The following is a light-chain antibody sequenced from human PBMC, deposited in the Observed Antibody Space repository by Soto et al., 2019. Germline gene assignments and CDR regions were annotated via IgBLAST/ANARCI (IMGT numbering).Light chain of an antibody. CDR1: QSVSST. CDR2: GAS. Sequence: EMVLTQSPGTLSLSPGERATLSCRASQSVSSTLAWYQQNPGQAPRLLIYGASTRATGIPVRFSGSGSGTEFTLTISSLQSEDFALYYCQQYNNWPITFGQGTRLEIK. CDR3: QQYNNWPIT. J-gene: IGKJ5*01. V-gene: IGKV3-15*01.